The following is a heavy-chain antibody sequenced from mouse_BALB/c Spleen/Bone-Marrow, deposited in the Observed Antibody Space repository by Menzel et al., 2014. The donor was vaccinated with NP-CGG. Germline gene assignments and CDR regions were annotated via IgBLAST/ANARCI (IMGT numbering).Heavy chain of an antibody. Sequence: EVKLVESGGNLVKSGGSLKLSCAASGFTFSSYGMSWVRQTPEKRLEWVATISGGGSYTFYPDSVKWRFTISRDNAKNNLYLQLSSLRSGDTALYYCARHAYYDQTEVSFVYWGQGTLVTVSA. V-gene: IGHV5-9-2*01. CDR1: GFTFSSYG. J-gene: IGHJ3*01. CDR3: ARHAYYDQTEVSFVY. D-gene: IGHD2-4*01. CDR2: ISGGGSYT.